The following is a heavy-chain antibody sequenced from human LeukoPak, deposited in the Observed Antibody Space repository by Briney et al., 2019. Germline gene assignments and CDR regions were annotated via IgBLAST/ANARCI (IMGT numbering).Heavy chain of an antibody. CDR1: GFTFTSYD. J-gene: IGHJ6*02. Sequence: GGSLRLSCAASGFTFTSYDMHWVRQAPGKGLEWVALIRYDGSNTYYTDSVRGRFTISRDNSKNTLYLQMNSLRAEDTAVYYCARAIVVVPAAYYGMDVWGQGTTVTVSS. CDR2: IRYDGSNT. V-gene: IGHV3-33*01. CDR3: ARAIVVVPAAYYGMDV. D-gene: IGHD2-2*01.